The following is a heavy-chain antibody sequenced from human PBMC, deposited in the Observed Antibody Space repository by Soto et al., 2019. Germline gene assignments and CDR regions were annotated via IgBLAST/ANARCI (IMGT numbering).Heavy chain of an antibody. CDR2: INSDGSST. V-gene: IGHV3-74*01. CDR3: ARGPYDYIWGGGAFDF. J-gene: IGHJ3*01. D-gene: IGHD3-16*01. CDR1: GFTFSSYW. Sequence: EVQLVESGGGLVQPGGSLRLSCAASGFTFSSYWMHWVRQAPGKGLVWVSRINSDGSSTSYADSVKGRFTISRDNAKNTLYLQMISLRAGDTAVYYCARGPYDYIWGGGAFDFWGQGTMVTVSS.